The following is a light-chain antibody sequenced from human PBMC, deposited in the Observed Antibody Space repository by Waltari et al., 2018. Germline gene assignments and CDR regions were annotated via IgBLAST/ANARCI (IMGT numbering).Light chain of an antibody. J-gene: IGKJ3*01. Sequence: EIVMTQSPATLSVSPGERATLSCRASQSVSSNLAWYQQKPGQAPRPLIYGASTRATGIPARFSGSGSGTEFTLTISSLQSEDFAVYYCQERSDWRGLTFGPGTKVDIK. CDR3: QERSDWRGLT. CDR1: QSVSSN. CDR2: GAS. V-gene: IGKV3-15*01.